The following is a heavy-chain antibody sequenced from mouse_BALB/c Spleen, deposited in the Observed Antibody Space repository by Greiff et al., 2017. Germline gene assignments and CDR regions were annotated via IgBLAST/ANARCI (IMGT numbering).Heavy chain of an antibody. V-gene: IGHV1-7*01. CDR3: ARRELRYAMDY. Sequence: VKLVESGAELAKPGASVKMSCKASGYTFTSYWMHWVKQRPGQGLEWIGYINPSTGYTEYNQKFKDKATLTADKSSSTAYMQLSSLTSEDSAVYYCARRELRYAMDYWGQGTSVTVSS. CDR2: INPSTGYT. D-gene: IGHD1-1*01. J-gene: IGHJ4*01. CDR1: GYTFTSYW.